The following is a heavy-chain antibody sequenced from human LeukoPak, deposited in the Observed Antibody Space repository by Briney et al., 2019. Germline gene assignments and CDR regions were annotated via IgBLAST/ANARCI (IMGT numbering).Heavy chain of an antibody. J-gene: IGHJ5*02. CDR1: GFTFSTYW. D-gene: IGHD2-2*01. V-gene: IGHV3-7*01. CDR3: ARYCSSTSCYPMRNWFDP. CDR2: INQDASEI. Sequence: GGSLRLSCAASGFTFSTYWMNWYRQAPGKGLEWVGNINQDASEINYVDSVRGRFTISRDNAKNSLYLQMNSLRVEDTAVYNCARYCSSTSCYPMRNWFDPWGQGTLVTVSS.